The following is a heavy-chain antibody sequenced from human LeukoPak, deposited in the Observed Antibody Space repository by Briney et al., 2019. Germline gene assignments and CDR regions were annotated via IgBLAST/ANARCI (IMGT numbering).Heavy chain of an antibody. CDR3: ARSNQADDY. V-gene: IGHV3-74*01. D-gene: IGHD1-14*01. Sequence: GGSLRLCCAASGFTFSSYWMHWVRQVPGKGLVWVSRINPGGSSTAYADSVKGRFTISRDNAENTLYLQMDSLRAEDTAVYYCARSNQADDYWGQGTLVTVSS. CDR1: GFTFSSYW. CDR2: INPGGSST. J-gene: IGHJ4*02.